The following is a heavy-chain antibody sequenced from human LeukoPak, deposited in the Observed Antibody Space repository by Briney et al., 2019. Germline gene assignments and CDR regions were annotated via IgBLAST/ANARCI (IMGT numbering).Heavy chain of an antibody. J-gene: IGHJ4*02. V-gene: IGHV1-8*01. CDR3: ARKNYDYVWGSYRQGYFDY. CDR2: MNPNSGNT. Sequence: GASVKVSCKASGYTFTSYDINWVRQATGQGFEWMGWMNPNSGNTGYAQKFQGRVTMTRNTSISTAYMELSSLRSEDTAVYYCARKNYDYVWGSYRQGYFDYWGQGTLVTVSS. D-gene: IGHD3-16*02. CDR1: GYTFTSYD.